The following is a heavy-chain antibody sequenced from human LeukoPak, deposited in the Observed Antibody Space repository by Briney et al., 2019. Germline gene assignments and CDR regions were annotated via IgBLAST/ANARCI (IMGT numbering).Heavy chain of an antibody. D-gene: IGHD2-15*01. CDR3: ARALGRDIVVVVAANSGYWFDP. J-gene: IGHJ5*02. CDR1: GGSFSGYY. Sequence: PSETLSLTCAVYGGSFSGYYWSWIRQPPGKGLEWIGEINHSGSTNYNPSLKSRVTVSVDTSKNQFSLKLSSVTAADTAVYYCARALGRDIVVVVAANSGYWFDPWGQGTLVTVSS. V-gene: IGHV4-34*01. CDR2: INHSGST.